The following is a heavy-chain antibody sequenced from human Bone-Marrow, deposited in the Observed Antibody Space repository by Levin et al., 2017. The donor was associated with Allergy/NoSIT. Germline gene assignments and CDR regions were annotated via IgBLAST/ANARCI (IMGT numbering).Heavy chain of an antibody. CDR1: GFTFSSYA. V-gene: IGHV3-23*01. D-gene: IGHD2-2*01. J-gene: IGHJ6*03. CDR3: AKPKVEDYFYYMDV. Sequence: SCAASGFTFSSYAMSWVRQAPGKGLEWVSGIRGSGGSTYHADSVKGRFTISRDNSKNTLYLQMNSLRAEDTAVYYCAKPKVEDYFYYMDVWGRGTTVTVSS. CDR2: IRGSGGST.